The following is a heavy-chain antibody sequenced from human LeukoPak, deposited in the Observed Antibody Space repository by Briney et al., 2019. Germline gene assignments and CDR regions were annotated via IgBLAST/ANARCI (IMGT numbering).Heavy chain of an antibody. J-gene: IGHJ4*02. CDR2: ISAYNGNT. Sequence: ASVKVSCKASGYTFTSYGISWVRQAPGQGLEWMGWISAYNGNTNYAQKLQGRVTMTTDTSTSTAYMELRSLRSDDTAVNYCAREETGSSGYYYTYFDYWGQGTLVTVSS. CDR3: AREETGSSGYYYTYFDY. D-gene: IGHD3-22*01. V-gene: IGHV1-18*01. CDR1: GYTFTSYG.